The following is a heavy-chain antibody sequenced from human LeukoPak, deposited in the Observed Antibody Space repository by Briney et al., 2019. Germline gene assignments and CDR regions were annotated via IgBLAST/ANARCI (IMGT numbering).Heavy chain of an antibody. V-gene: IGHV3-48*03. Sequence: GGSLRLSCAASGFTFSSYEMNWVRQAPGKGLEWLSYISSSGSTIYYADSVKGRFTISRDNAGNSVHLQMNSLRAEDTAVYYCARGGHRNLDYWGQGALVTVSS. J-gene: IGHJ4*02. CDR3: ARGGHRNLDY. CDR1: GFTFSSYE. CDR2: ISSSGSTI.